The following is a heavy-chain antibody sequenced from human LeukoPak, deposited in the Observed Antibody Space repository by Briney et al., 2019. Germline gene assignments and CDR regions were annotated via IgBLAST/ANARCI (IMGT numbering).Heavy chain of an antibody. CDR1: GGSISSGSYY. V-gene: IGHV4-61*02. Sequence: PSQTLSLTCTVSGGSISSGSYYWSWIRQPAGKGLEWIGRIYTSGSTNYNPSLKSRVTISVDTSKNQFSLKLSSVTAAGTAVYYCARVGSGYYPVEDWGQGTLVTVSS. CDR2: IYTSGST. J-gene: IGHJ4*02. CDR3: ARVGSGYYPVED. D-gene: IGHD3-22*01.